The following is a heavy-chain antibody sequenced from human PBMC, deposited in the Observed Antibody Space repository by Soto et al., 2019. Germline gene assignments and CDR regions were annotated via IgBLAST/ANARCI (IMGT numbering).Heavy chain of an antibody. CDR2: MNPDSGNT. V-gene: IGHV1-8*01. Sequence: QVQLVQSGAEVKKHGASVKVSCKASGYTVTSYDSKWVRQATVQGLEWMGWMNPDSGNTGYAQKCQGRVTMTRNTSISTAYMELSSLRSEDTAVYYCARERGGGAFDIWGQGTMVTVSS. CDR3: ARERGGGAFDI. J-gene: IGHJ3*02. CDR1: GYTVTSYD. D-gene: IGHD2-15*01.